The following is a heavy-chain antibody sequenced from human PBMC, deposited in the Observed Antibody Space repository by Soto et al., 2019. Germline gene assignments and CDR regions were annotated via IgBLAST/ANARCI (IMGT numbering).Heavy chain of an antibody. CDR2: ISGSGGST. CDR3: AKSDYYGSGSPYYYYGMDV. D-gene: IGHD3-10*01. J-gene: IGHJ6*02. V-gene: IGHV3-23*01. CDR1: GFTFSSYA. Sequence: PGGSLRLSCAACGFTFSSYAMSWVRQAPWKGLEWVSAISGSGGSTYYADSVKGRFTISRDNSKNTLYLQMNSLRAEDTAVYYCAKSDYYGSGSPYYYYGMDVFGQRTTVAVSS.